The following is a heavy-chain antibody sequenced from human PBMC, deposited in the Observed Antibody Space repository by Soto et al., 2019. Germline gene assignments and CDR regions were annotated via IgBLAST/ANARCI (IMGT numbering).Heavy chain of an antibody. CDR3: ARHGIVVVPAAHYYGMDV. CDR1: GYSFTSYW. J-gene: IGHJ6*02. V-gene: IGHV5-10-1*01. D-gene: IGHD2-2*01. Sequence: GESLKISCKGSGYSFTSYWISWLRQMPGKGLEWMGRIDPSDSYTNYSPSFQGHVTISADKSISTAYLQWSSLKASDTAMYYCARHGIVVVPAAHYYGMDVWGQGTTVTVSS. CDR2: IDPSDSYT.